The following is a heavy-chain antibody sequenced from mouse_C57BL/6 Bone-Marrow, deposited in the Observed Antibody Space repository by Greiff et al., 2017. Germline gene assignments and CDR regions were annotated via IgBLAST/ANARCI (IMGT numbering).Heavy chain of an antibody. CDR1: GYTFTNYW. J-gene: IGHJ4*01. D-gene: IGHD1-1*01. Sequence: QVQLQQSGAELVRPGTSVKMSCKASGYTFTNYWIGWAKQRPGHGLEWIGDIYPGGGYTNYNEKFKGKATLTADKSSSTAYMQFSSLTSEDSAIYYCERLVLPENYYAMDYWGQGTSVTVSS. CDR3: ERLVLPENYYAMDY. V-gene: IGHV1-63*01. CDR2: IYPGGGYT.